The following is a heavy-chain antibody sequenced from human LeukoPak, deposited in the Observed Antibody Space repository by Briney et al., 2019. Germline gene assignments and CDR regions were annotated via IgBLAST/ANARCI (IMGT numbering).Heavy chain of an antibody. CDR2: ISGSGGST. J-gene: IGHJ4*02. Sequence: GGSLGLSCAASGFTFSSYAMSWVRQAPGKGLEWVSAISGSGGSTYYADSVKGRFTISRDNSKNTLYLQMNSLRAEDTAVYYCAKDKHYCSSTSCYLYYFDYWGQGTLVTVSS. V-gene: IGHV3-23*01. CDR1: GFTFSSYA. CDR3: AKDKHYCSSTSCYLYYFDY. D-gene: IGHD2-2*01.